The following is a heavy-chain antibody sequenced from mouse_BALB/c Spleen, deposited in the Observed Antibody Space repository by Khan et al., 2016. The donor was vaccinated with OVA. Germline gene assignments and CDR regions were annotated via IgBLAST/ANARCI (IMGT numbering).Heavy chain of an antibody. CDR2: INPKNGIT. CDR3: ARDAGRY. Sequence: EVQLQESGPELVKPGASVKISCKTSGYTFTEYTLHWVKQSHGKSLEWIGVINPKNGITSYNQKFKGKATLTVDKSSSTAYMEFRSLTSEDSAVYYGARDAGRYWGQGTSVTVSS. CDR1: GYTFTEYT. J-gene: IGHJ4*01. D-gene: IGHD3-3*01. V-gene: IGHV1-18*01.